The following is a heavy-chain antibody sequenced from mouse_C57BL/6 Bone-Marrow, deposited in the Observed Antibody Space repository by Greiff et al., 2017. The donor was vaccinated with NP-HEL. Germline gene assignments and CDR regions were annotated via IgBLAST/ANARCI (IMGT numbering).Heavy chain of an antibody. D-gene: IGHD1-1*01. V-gene: IGHV1-81*01. CDR1: GYTFTSYG. CDR3: AREGGLRRGYFDV. CDR2: IYPRSGNT. Sequence: QVQLQQSGAELARPGASVKLSCKASGYTFTSYGISWVKQRTGQGLEWIGEIYPRSGNTYYNEKFKGKATLHADKSSSTAYMELRSLTSEDSAVYFCAREGGLRRGYFDVWGTGTTVTVSS. J-gene: IGHJ1*03.